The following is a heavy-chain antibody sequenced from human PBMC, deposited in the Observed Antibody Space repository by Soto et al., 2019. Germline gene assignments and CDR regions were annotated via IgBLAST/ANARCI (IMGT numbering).Heavy chain of an antibody. V-gene: IGHV1-2*04. CDR3: ARVPRGVYYGMDV. CDR2: INPNSGTT. J-gene: IGHJ6*02. D-gene: IGHD3-10*01. Sequence: QVQLVQSGAEVKKPGASVKVSCKASGYTFTDYYMHWVRQAPGQRLEWMGWINPNSGTTNYAQKFQGWVTMTRDTSITTVYMEVSRLRSDDTDVYYCARVPRGVYYGMDVWGQGTTVTVSS. CDR1: GYTFTDYY.